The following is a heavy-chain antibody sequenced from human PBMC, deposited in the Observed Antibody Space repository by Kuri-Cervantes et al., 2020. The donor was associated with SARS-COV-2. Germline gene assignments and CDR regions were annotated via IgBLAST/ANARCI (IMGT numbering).Heavy chain of an antibody. V-gene: IGHV3-74*01. J-gene: IGHJ4*02. Sequence: GGSLRLSCAASGFTLSSYWMHWVRQAPGKGLVWVSRINSDGSSTGYADSVKGRFTISRDNAKNTLYLQMNSLRAEDTAVYYCARICSSTSCLGNYFDYWGQGTLVTVSS. CDR1: GFTLSSYW. CDR2: INSDGSST. CDR3: ARICSSTSCLGNYFDY. D-gene: IGHD2-2*01.